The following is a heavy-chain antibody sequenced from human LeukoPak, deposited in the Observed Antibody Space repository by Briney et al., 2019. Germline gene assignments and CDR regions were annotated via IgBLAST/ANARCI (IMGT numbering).Heavy chain of an antibody. CDR2: IYDSGST. D-gene: IGHD2-21*02. Sequence: SETLSLTCTVSGYSISSGYYWGWIRQPPGKGLEWIGSIYDSGSTNYNPSLKSRVTISVDTSKNRFSLKLSSVTAADTAVYYCAREAYCGGDCYSGFDYWGQGTLVTVSS. V-gene: IGHV4-38-2*02. CDR3: AREAYCGGDCYSGFDY. CDR1: GYSISSGYY. J-gene: IGHJ4*02.